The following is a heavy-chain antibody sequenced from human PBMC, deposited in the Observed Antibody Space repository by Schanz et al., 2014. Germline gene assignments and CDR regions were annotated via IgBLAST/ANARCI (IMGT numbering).Heavy chain of an antibody. V-gene: IGHV3-53*01. J-gene: IGHJ5*02. Sequence: EVQLVESGGGLIQPGGSLRLSCAVSGFSVSTNYMSWARQAPGKGLEWISSLYINAGSTRYADSVKGRFTVFRDNARNMVFLQMNSLRVDDTGVYYCVRDERISSGVWFDPWGQGTLVTVSS. CDR3: VRDERISSGVWFDP. D-gene: IGHD6-19*01. CDR1: GFSVSTNY. CDR2: LYINAGST.